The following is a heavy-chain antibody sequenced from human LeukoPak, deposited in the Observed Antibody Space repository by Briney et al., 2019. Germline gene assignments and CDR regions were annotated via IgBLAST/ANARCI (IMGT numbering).Heavy chain of an antibody. Sequence: GGSLRLSCAASGFTSSSYAMSWVRQAPGKGLEWVSGISFIISTWSADSVKGRFTISRDNSKNTVYLQMNSLRDDDTAVYYCAKGTSSLNYDAFDIWGQGTLVTVSS. D-gene: IGHD6-19*01. V-gene: IGHV3-23*01. CDR3: AKGTSSLNYDAFDI. CDR2: ISFIIST. CDR1: GFTSSSYA. J-gene: IGHJ3*02.